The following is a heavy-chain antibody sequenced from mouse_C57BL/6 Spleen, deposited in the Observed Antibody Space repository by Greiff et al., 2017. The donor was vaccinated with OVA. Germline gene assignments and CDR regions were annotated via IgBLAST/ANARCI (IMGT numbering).Heavy chain of an antibody. CDR1: GFTFSDYG. CDR3: ARGLAWFAY. J-gene: IGHJ3*01. Sequence: EVKLEESGGGLVKPGGSLKLSCAASGFTFSDYGMHWVRQAPEKGLEWVAYISSGSSTIYYADTVKGRFTISRDNAKNTLFLQMTSLRSEDTAMYYCARGLAWFAYWGQGTLVTVSA. D-gene: IGHD6-1*01. V-gene: IGHV5-17*01. CDR2: ISSGSSTI.